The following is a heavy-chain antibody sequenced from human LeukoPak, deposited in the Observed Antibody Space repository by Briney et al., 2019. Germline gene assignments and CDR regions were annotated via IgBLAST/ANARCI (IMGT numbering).Heavy chain of an antibody. CDR2: INHSGST. J-gene: IGHJ4*02. V-gene: IGHV4-34*01. Sequence: ETLSLTCAVYGGSFSGYYWSWIRQPPGKGLGWIGEINHSGSTNYNPSLKSRVTISVDTSKNQFSLKLSSVTAADTAVYYCARGYYDSSGYYYYFDYWGQGTLVTVSS. D-gene: IGHD3-22*01. CDR1: GGSFSGYY. CDR3: ARGYYDSSGYYYYFDY.